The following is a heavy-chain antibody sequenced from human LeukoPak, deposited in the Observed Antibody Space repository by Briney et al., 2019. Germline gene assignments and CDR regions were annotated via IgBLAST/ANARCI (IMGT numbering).Heavy chain of an antibody. Sequence: ASVKVSCKASGYTFTSYAMHWVRQAPGQRLEWMGWINAGNGNTKYSQKFQGRVTITRDTSASTAYMELSSLRSEDTAVYYCAREGRYGDYADYWGQGTLVTVSS. D-gene: IGHD4-17*01. CDR3: AREGRYGDYADY. V-gene: IGHV1-3*01. J-gene: IGHJ4*02. CDR1: GYTFTSYA. CDR2: INAGNGNT.